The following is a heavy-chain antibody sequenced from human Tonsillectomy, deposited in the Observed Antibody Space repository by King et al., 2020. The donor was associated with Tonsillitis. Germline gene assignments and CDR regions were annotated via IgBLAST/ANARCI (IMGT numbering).Heavy chain of an antibody. CDR1: GGSVSSGSYF. CDR3: ARVIVGATLGSFAFDI. CDR2: IYYSGNT. Sequence: VQLQESGPGLVKPSETLSLTCTVSGGSVSSGSYFWSWIRQPPGKGLEWIGYIYYSGNTNYNPSLKSRVTISVDTSKNQFSLKLSSVTAADTAVYYCARVIVGATLGSFAFDIWGQGTMVTVSS. V-gene: IGHV4-61*01. D-gene: IGHD1-26*01. J-gene: IGHJ3*02.